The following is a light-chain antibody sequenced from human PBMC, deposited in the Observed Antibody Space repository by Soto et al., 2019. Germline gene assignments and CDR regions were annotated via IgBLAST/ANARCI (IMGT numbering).Light chain of an antibody. CDR2: EVS. CDR3: SSYTSSSTLV. CDR1: SSDVGGYNY. V-gene: IGLV2-14*01. Sequence: QSVLTQPASVSGSPGQSITISCTGTSSDVGGYNYVSWYQQHPGKAPKLMIYEVSNRPSGVSNRLSGSKSGNTASLTISGLPAEDEADYYCSSYTSSSTLVFGGGTKLTVL. J-gene: IGLJ2*01.